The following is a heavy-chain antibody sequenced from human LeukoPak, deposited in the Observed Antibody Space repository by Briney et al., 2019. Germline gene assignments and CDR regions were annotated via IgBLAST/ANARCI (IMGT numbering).Heavy chain of an antibody. CDR1: GFTFSSYW. Sequence: GGSLRLSCAASGFTFSSYWMHWVRQAPGKGLVWVSRINSDGSSTSYADSVKGRFTISRDNAKNTLYLQMNSLRAEDTAVYYCARASYDSSGYYPFDPWGREPWSPSPQ. D-gene: IGHD3-22*01. CDR2: INSDGSST. J-gene: IGHJ5*02. CDR3: ARASYDSSGYYPFDP. V-gene: IGHV3-74*01.